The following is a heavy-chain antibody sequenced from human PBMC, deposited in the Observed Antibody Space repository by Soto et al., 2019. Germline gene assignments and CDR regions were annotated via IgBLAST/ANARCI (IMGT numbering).Heavy chain of an antibody. CDR3: ARGSIVAAEYGMDV. Sequence: QVRLVESGGGVVQPGRSLRLSCAASGFSFSSYGMHWVRQAPGKGLEWVAVIWHDGSKEYYADSVKGRLIISRDNSKNTLYVQINSLRAEDTAVYFCARGSIVAAEYGMDVWGQGTTVTVS. CDR2: IWHDGSKE. J-gene: IGHJ6*02. V-gene: IGHV3-33*01. D-gene: IGHD6-13*01. CDR1: GFSFSSYG.